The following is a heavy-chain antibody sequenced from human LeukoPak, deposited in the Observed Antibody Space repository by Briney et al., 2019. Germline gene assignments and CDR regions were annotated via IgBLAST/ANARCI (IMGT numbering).Heavy chain of an antibody. V-gene: IGHV3-30-3*01. CDR2: ISYDGSNK. J-gene: IGHJ6*02. Sequence: PGGSLRLSCAASGFTFSSYAMHWVRQAPGKGLEWVAVISYDGSNKYYADSVKGRFTISRDNSKNTLDLQMISLRAEDTAVYYCARDLGEGYAGVGEYYYYGMDVWGQGTTVTVSS. CDR3: ARDLGEGYAGVGEYYYYGMDV. D-gene: IGHD3-16*01. CDR1: GFTFSSYA.